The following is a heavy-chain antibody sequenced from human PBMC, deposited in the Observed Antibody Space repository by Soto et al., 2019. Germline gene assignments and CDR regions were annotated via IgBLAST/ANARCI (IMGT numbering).Heavy chain of an antibody. CDR1: GGSISGSSYY. CDR3: ARGLYGDYAGRYYYMDV. CDR2: IYYSGST. J-gene: IGHJ6*03. V-gene: IGHV4-31*03. Sequence: PSETLSPTCTVSGGSISGSSYYWGWIRQHPGKGLEWIGCIYYSGSTYYNPSLKSRVTISVDTSKNQFSLKLSSVTAADTAVYYCARGLYGDYAGRYYYMDVWGKGTTVTVSS. D-gene: IGHD4-17*01.